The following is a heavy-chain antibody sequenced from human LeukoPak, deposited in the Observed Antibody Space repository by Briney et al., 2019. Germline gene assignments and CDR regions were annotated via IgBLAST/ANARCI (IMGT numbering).Heavy chain of an antibody. D-gene: IGHD1-26*01. V-gene: IGHV4-4*07. CDR1: GGSISNYY. Sequence: SETLSLTCTVSGGSISNYYWSWIRQPAGKGLEWIGRIFTSGSTNYNPSLKSRVTMSVDTSKNQFSLKLNSVTAADTAVYYCARGRVSSGSYYGFDYWGQGTLVTVSS. J-gene: IGHJ4*02. CDR3: ARGRVSSGSYYGFDY. CDR2: IFTSGST.